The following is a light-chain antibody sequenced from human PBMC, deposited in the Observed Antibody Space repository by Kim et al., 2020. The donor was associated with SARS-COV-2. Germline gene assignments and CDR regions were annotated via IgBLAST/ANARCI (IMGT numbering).Light chain of an antibody. V-gene: IGKV3-15*01. Sequence: VSPGERAPLSCRASQNIWTSVAWYQQRGGQAPSLLIVDASTRTNGAPARFSGSGSGTEFTLTITSLQPEDSAVYYCQRSRNWPPTFGQGTKLEI. J-gene: IGKJ2*01. CDR3: QRSRNWPPT. CDR1: QNIWTS. CDR2: DAS.